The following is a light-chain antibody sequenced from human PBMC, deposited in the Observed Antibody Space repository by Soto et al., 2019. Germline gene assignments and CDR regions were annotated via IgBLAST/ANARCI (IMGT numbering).Light chain of an antibody. V-gene: IGKV3-15*01. CDR1: QDVSTN. J-gene: IGKJ2*03. CDR2: GAS. CDR3: QHYNNWPPYS. Sequence: ETVMTQSPDTLSVSPGESATLSCRASQDVSTNFAWFHHKPGQTPRLVLYGASKRATGIPARFSGSGSGRHFTLTISSLQSEDFGVYYCQHYNNWPPYSFGQGTKVDIK.